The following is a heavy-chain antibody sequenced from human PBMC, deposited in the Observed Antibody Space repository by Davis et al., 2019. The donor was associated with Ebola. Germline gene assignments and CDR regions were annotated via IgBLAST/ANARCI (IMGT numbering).Heavy chain of an antibody. Sequence: GESLKISCKGSGYSFTSYWIGWARQMPGKGLEWMGIIYPGDSDTRYSPSFQGQVTISADKSISTAYLQWSSLKASDTAMYYCARRVQLSYWYFDLWGRGTLVTVSS. CDR3: ARRVQLSYWYFDL. D-gene: IGHD5-18*01. CDR2: IYPGDSDT. J-gene: IGHJ2*01. CDR1: GYSFTSYW. V-gene: IGHV5-51*01.